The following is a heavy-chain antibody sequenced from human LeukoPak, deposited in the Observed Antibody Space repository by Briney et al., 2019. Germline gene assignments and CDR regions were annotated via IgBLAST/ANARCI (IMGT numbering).Heavy chain of an antibody. D-gene: IGHD6-19*01. CDR1: GFTFNSYE. Sequence: GGSLRLSCAASGFTFNSYEMSWVRQAPGKGLEWVSYISSSGDSLYYADSVKGRFTISRDNARNSLYLQMNSLRAEDTAIYYCARMAVAGQYNDYWGQGTLVTASS. V-gene: IGHV3-48*03. CDR2: ISSSGDSL. CDR3: ARMAVAGQYNDY. J-gene: IGHJ4*02.